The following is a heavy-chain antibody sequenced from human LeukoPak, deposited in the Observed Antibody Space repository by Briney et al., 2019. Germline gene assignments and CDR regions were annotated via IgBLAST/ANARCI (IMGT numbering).Heavy chain of an antibody. J-gene: IGHJ5*01. V-gene: IGHV3-21*04. Sequence: GGTLRLSCAASGFSFSNYGMNWVRQAPGKGLEWVSSISSSSSYIYYADSVKGRFTISRDNAKNSLYLQMNSLRAEDTALYFCAKDRIIVIPGPYSWLDSWGQGALVTVSS. D-gene: IGHD1-26*01. CDR3: AKDRIIVIPGPYSWLDS. CDR2: ISSSSSYI. CDR1: GFSFSNYG.